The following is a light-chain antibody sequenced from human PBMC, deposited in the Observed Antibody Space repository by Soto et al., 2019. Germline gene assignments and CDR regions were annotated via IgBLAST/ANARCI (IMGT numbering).Light chain of an antibody. J-gene: IGLJ1*01. V-gene: IGLV2-14*01. CDR3: SSYTSSSTLLYV. CDR1: SSDVGGYNY. CDR2: DVS. Sequence: QSALTQPASVSGSPGQSITISCTGTSSDVGGYNYVYWYQQHPGKAPKPMIYDVSNRPSGVPNRFSGSKSGNTASLTISGLQAEDEADYYCSSYTSSSTLLYVFGTGTKLTVL.